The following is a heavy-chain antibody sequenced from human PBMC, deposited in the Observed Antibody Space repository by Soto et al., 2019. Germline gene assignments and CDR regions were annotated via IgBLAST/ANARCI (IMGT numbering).Heavy chain of an antibody. CDR3: AKSRAGSSYSSLDY. J-gene: IGHJ4*02. CDR1: GFTFSSYS. D-gene: IGHD2-15*01. CDR2: ISGSGSTT. Sequence: EVQLLESGGDLVQPGGSLRLSCAASGFTFSSYSMTWVRQAPGKGLEWVSVISGSGSTTYYADSVKGRFTTSRDNSRNTLYLQMNSLRAEDTAVYYCAKSRAGSSYSSLDYWGQGTLVTVSS. V-gene: IGHV3-23*01.